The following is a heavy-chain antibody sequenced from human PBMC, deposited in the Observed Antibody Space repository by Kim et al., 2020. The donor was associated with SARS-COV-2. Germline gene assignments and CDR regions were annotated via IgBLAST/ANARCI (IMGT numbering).Heavy chain of an antibody. Sequence: GGSLRLSCAASGFTFNNYAMTWVRQAPGKGLEWVSATSASGRRTFYADSVRGRCTISRDNPKNTLYLQVNDLRPEDTAVYYCAKSGGGIFCDSTLCPFDNWGQGTLVTGSS. J-gene: IGHJ4*02. CDR2: TSASGRRT. V-gene: IGHV3-23*01. D-gene: IGHD3-22*01. CDR3: AKSGGGIFCDSTLCPFDN. CDR1: GFTFNNYA.